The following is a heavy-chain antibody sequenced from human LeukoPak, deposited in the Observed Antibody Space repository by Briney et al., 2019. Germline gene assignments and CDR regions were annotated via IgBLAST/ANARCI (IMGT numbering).Heavy chain of an antibody. CDR2: MNPNSGNT. D-gene: IGHD3-22*01. V-gene: IGHV1-8*03. CDR1: GYTFTSYD. Sequence: GASVKVSCKASGYTFTSYDINWVRQATGQGLEWMGWMNPNSGNTGYAQKFQGRVTITRNTSISTAYMELSSLRAEDTAVYYCARDYYDSSGYRYFDYWGQGTLVTVSS. CDR3: ARDYYDSSGYRYFDY. J-gene: IGHJ4*02.